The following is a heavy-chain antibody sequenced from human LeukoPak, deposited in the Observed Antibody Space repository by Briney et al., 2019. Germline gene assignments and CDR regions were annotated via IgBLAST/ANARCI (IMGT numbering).Heavy chain of an antibody. V-gene: IGHV1-69*05. CDR1: GGTFSSYA. CDR2: IIPIFGTA. D-gene: IGHD3-10*01. Sequence: SVKVSCKASGGTFSSYAISWVRQAPGQGLEWMGGIIPIFGTANYAQKFQGRVTITTDESTSTAYMELSSLRSEDTAVYYCATVGMVRGVTPYYFDYWGQGTLVTVSS. CDR3: ATVGMVRGVTPYYFDY. J-gene: IGHJ4*02.